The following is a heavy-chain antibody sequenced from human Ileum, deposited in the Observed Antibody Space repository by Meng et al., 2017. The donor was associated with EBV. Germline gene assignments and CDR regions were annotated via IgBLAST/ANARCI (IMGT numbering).Heavy chain of an antibody. J-gene: IGHJ4*02. Sequence: QVQLQDSGPGLVKPPGSLSLTCSVSNGSVSSYGYYWTWIRQPPGKGLEWIGYMSYTGSTNYKSTLKSRVTISVDKSKNQFSLKLSSVTAADTAVYYCARERGGGDRGIQWGQGTLVTVSS. V-gene: IGHV4-61*08. CDR1: NGSVSSYGYY. CDR3: ARERGGGDRGIQ. CDR2: MSYTGST. D-gene: IGHD2-21*02.